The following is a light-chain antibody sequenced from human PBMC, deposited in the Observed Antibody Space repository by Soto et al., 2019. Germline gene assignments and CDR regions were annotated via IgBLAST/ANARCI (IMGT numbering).Light chain of an antibody. J-gene: IGLJ1*01. Sequence: QYALTQPASVSGSPGQSISISYTGTSSDVGGYNYVSWYQQHPGKAPKLMIYDVSNRPSGVSNRFSGSKSGNTASLTIPGLQAEDEADYYCSSYTSSSTLWVFGTGTKVTVL. CDR3: SSYTSSSTLWV. CDR1: SSDVGGYNY. CDR2: DVS. V-gene: IGLV2-14*01.